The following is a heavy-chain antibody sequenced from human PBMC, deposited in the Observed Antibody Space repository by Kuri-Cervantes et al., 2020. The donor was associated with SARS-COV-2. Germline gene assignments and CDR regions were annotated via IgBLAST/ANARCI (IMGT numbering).Heavy chain of an antibody. CDR3: ARGFRAGPGEYFDL. CDR2: IKQDGREK. CDR1: RFTFSSYW. J-gene: IGHJ2*01. V-gene: IGHV3-7*01. Sequence: GESLKISCAASRFTFSSYWMSWGRQAPGKGLEWVANIKQDGREKSYVDSVKGRFTISRDNAKNSLYLQMNSLRAEDTAVYYCARGFRAGPGEYFDLWGRGTLVTVSS. D-gene: IGHD3-10*01.